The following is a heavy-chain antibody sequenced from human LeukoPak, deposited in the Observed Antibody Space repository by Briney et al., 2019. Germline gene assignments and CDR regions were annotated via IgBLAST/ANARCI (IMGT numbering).Heavy chain of an antibody. CDR2: INEDGSNK. V-gene: IGHV3-7*01. CDR3: TRVIVAVPGYFDYFDF. CDR1: GFSFSNHY. J-gene: IGHJ4*02. Sequence: PGGSLRHSCAASGFSFSNHYMRWIRQAPGKGLEWVANINEDGSNKWHLGSVKGRFTVSRDNARNALYLQMNSLRVEDTAVYYCTRVIVAVPGYFDYFDFWGQGALVTVSS. D-gene: IGHD6-19*01.